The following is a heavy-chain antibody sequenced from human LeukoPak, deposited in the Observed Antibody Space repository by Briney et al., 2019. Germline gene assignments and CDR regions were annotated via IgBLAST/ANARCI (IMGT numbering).Heavy chain of an antibody. D-gene: IGHD3-3*01. CDR1: GGSISSYY. J-gene: IGHJ5*02. Sequence: SETLSLTCTVSGGSISSYYWSWIRQPPGKGLEWIGYIYYSGSTNYNPSLKSRVTISVDTSKNQFSLKLSSVTAADTAVYYCVRGYDFWSGYPNFDPWGQGTLVTVSS. CDR3: VRGYDFWSGYPNFDP. CDR2: IYYSGST. V-gene: IGHV4-59*01.